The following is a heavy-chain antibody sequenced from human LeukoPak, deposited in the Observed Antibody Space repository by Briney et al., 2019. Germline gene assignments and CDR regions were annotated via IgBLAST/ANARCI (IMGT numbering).Heavy chain of an antibody. CDR2: IYTSGST. CDR3: ARVNTDLWFGELWSDAFDI. CDR1: GNSISSGDNY. Sequence: SESLSLTCTVSGNSISSGDNYWSWIRQPAGKGLEWIGRIYTSGSTNYNPSLKSRVTISVDTSKNQFSLKLSSVTAADTAVYYCARVNTDLWFGELWSDAFDIWGQGTMVTVSS. V-gene: IGHV4-61*02. D-gene: IGHD3-10*01. J-gene: IGHJ3*02.